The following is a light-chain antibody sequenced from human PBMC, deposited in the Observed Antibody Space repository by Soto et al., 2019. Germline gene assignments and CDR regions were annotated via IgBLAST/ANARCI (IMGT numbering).Light chain of an antibody. Sequence: DIQMTQSPSSLSASAGDRVTITCRASQGLTNNLAWYQQKPGKAPKLLIYGASILGSGVPSRFSGGGSGTDHTLTISSLQPEDVATYYCQKYNRAPQTFCQGTKVEIK. CDR2: GAS. J-gene: IGKJ1*01. CDR1: QGLTNN. V-gene: IGKV1-27*01. CDR3: QKYNRAPQT.